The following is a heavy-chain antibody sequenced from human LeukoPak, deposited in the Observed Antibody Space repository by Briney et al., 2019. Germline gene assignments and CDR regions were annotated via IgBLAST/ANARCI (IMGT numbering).Heavy chain of an antibody. CDR3: ARDNYGVNWFDP. D-gene: IGHD4-11*01. Sequence: SETLSLTCTVSGDSISVYYWTWIRQPAGKGLEWIGYIYHSGSTYYNPSLKSRVTISVDRSKNQFSLKLSSVTAADTAVYYCARDNYGVNWFDPWGQGTLVTVSS. CDR2: IYHSGST. J-gene: IGHJ5*02. V-gene: IGHV4-59*12. CDR1: GDSISVYY.